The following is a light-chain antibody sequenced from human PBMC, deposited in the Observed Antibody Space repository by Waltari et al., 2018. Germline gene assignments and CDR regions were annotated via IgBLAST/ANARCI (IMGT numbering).Light chain of an antibody. V-gene: IGLV3-21*02. J-gene: IGLJ2*01. CDR1: DIGDKR. CDR2: DDT. Sequence: SYVLTQPPSVSVAPGQTARITCRGSDIGDKRVHWYQHKTGQAPLLVVYDDTDRPSGIPGRISGSNSGYTATLSITGVEAGDEADYYCQVWDSDGDYVVFGGGTKLIVL. CDR3: QVWDSDGDYVV.